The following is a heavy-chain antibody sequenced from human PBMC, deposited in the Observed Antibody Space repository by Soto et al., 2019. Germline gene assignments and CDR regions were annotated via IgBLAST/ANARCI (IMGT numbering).Heavy chain of an antibody. J-gene: IGHJ4*02. CDR1: GFTVSTKY. CDR3: ARDPWAADY. D-gene: IGHD3-16*01. V-gene: IGHV3-66*01. Sequence: VQLVESGGGLVQPGGSLRLSCAASGFTVSTKYMSWVRQAPGKGLEWVSVIYGGGSTFYEDSVRVRFTLSRDNSKNTVNVQMNSLRAEDTAVYYCARDPWAADYWGQGTLVTVSS. CDR2: IYGGGST.